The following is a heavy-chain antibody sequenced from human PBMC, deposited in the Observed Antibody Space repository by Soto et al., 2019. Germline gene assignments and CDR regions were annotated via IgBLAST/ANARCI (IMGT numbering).Heavy chain of an antibody. J-gene: IGHJ6*02. CDR2: IYWDDDK. CDR3: IQSRCGGDCLQSYASSYDYGMDV. V-gene: IGHV2-5*02. Sequence: QITLKESGPPLVKPTQTLTLTCTFSAFSLSTGGVGVGWIRQPPGKALEWLALIYWDDDKRYSPSLRSRLTISKDTSKNQVVLTMTNMDPVDTATYYCIQSRCGGDCLQSYASSYDYGMDVWGQGTTVTVSS. CDR1: AFSLSTGGVG. D-gene: IGHD2-21*02.